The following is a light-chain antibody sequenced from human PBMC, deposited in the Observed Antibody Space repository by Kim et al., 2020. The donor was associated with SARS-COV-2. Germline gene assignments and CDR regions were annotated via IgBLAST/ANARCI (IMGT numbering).Light chain of an antibody. CDR1: SNDVGYQG. V-gene: IGLV10-54*01. CDR3: SAWDSSVSAWV. Sequence: QAGLTQPPSVSKGLRQTATLTCTGNSNDVGYQGAARLQQHQGHPPKLLSFRNNNRPSGISERFSASRSGNTASLTITGLQPEDEADYYCSAWDSSVSAWVFGGGTKVTVL. J-gene: IGLJ3*02. CDR2: RNN.